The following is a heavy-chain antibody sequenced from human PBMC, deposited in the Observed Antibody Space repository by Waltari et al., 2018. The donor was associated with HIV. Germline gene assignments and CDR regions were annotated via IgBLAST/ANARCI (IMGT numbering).Heavy chain of an antibody. D-gene: IGHD3-3*01. V-gene: IGHV3-74*01. CDR3: SRDTFGEYDF. CDR2: INIDGRTI. Sequence: EVQLVQSGGGLIKPGGSLRLPCVASGFSGTNYGMHWVRQSSGKGLVWVSRINIDGRTIDYADSVKGRFTISRDSAKNTLSLQMNSLREEDTAVYYCSRDTFGEYDFWGQGALVTVSS. CDR1: GFSGTNYG. J-gene: IGHJ4*02.